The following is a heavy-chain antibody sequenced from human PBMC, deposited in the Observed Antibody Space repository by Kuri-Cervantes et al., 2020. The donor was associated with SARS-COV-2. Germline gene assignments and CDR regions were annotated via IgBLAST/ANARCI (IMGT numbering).Heavy chain of an antibody. CDR3: ARPRGGSSWSRDAFDI. V-gene: IGHV5-51*01. CDR2: IYPGDSDT. CDR1: GYSFTSYW. D-gene: IGHD6-13*01. Sequence: GGSLRLSCKGSGYSFTSYWIGWVRQMPGKGLEWMGIIYPGDSDTRYSPSFQGRVTISADKSISTAYLQWSSLKASDTAMYYCARPRGGSSWSRDAFDIWGQGTMVTVSS. J-gene: IGHJ3*02.